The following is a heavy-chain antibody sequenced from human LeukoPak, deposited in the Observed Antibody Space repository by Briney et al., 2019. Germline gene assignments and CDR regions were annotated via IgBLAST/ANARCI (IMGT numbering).Heavy chain of an antibody. CDR1: GFTFSGSA. V-gene: IGHV3-73*01. Sequence: GGSLRLSCAASGFTFSGSAMHWVRQASGKGLEWAGRIRSKANSYATAYAASVKGRFTISRDDSKNTAYLQMNSLKTEDTAVYYCTPDYGDYVSFGYWGQGTLVTVSS. CDR3: TPDYGDYVSFGY. J-gene: IGHJ4*02. D-gene: IGHD4-17*01. CDR2: IRSKANSYAT.